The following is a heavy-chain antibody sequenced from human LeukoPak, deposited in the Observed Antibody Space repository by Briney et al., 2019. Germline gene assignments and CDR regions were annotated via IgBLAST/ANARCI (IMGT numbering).Heavy chain of an antibody. CDR3: ARAPLTGYYMAAFDI. V-gene: IGHV4-61*02. Sequence: SQTLSLTCTVSGGPISSGSYYWSWIRQPAGKGLEWIGRIYTSGSTNYNPSLKSRVTMSVDTSKNQFSLKLSSVTAADTAVYYCARAPLTGYYMAAFDIWGQGTMVTVSS. J-gene: IGHJ3*02. CDR1: GGPISSGSYY. D-gene: IGHD3-9*01. CDR2: IYTSGST.